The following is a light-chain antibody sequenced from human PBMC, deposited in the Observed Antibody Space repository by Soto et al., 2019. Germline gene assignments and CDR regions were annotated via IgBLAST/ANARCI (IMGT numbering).Light chain of an antibody. CDR1: QSVSSK. CDR2: GAS. J-gene: IGKJ1*01. V-gene: IGKV3-15*01. Sequence: EIVMTQSPATLSVSPGEGATLSCRASQSVSSKLAWYQQKPGQAPRLLIYGASTRATGIPARFSGSGSGTEFNLIISSLQSEDSEVYYCQQYNRWLWTFGQGTKV. CDR3: QQYNRWLWT.